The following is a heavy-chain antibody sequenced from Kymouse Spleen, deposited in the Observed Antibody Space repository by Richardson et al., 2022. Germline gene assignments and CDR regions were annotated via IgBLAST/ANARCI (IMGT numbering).Heavy chain of an antibody. D-gene: IGHD2-15*01,IGHD2-2*02,IGHD2-21*02. CDR2: INHSGST. Sequence: QVQLQQWGAGLLKPSETLSLTCAVYGGSFSGYYWSWIRQPPGKGLEWIGEINHSGSTNYNPSLKSRVTISVDTSKNQFSLKLSSVTAADTAVYYCARANIAYGMDVWGQGTTVTVSS. V-gene: IGHV4-34*01. CDR1: GGSFSGYY. CDR3: ARANIAYGMDV. J-gene: IGHJ6*02.